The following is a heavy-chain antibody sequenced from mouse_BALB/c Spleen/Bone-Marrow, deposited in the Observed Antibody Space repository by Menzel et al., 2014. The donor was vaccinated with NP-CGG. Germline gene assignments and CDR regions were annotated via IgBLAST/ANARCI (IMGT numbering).Heavy chain of an antibody. Sequence: EVMLVESGRDLVKPGGSLKLSCAASGFTFSTYGMSWVRQTPDKRLEWVATISSGGGYTYYPDSVKGRFTISRDNANNTLYLQMSSLKSEDTAMYYCTRQRNWDHYAMDYWGQGTSVTVSS. J-gene: IGHJ4*01. CDR2: ISSGGGYT. V-gene: IGHV5-6*01. D-gene: IGHD4-1*01. CDR1: GFTFSTYG. CDR3: TRQRNWDHYAMDY.